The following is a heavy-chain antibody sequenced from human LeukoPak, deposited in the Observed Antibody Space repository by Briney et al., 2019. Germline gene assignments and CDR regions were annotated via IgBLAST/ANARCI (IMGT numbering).Heavy chain of an antibody. CDR1: GFTFSSYS. CDR2: ISSSSSTI. V-gene: IGHV3-48*02. Sequence: GGSLRLSCAASGFTFSSYSMNCVRQAPGKGLEWVSYISSSSSTIYYADSVKGRFTISRDNAKNSLYLQMNSLRDEDTAVYYCARDRFTMIARMGLFDYWGQGTLVTVSS. D-gene: IGHD3-22*01. CDR3: ARDRFTMIARMGLFDY. J-gene: IGHJ4*02.